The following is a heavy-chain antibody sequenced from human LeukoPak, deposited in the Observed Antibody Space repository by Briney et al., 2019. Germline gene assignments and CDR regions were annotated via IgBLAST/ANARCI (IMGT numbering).Heavy chain of an antibody. CDR2: ISYDGSNK. J-gene: IGHJ6*02. CDR1: GFTFSSYA. CDR3: ARSLGTGIVGAIRYYGMDV. V-gene: IGHV3-30-3*01. Sequence: PGRSLRLSCAASGFTFSSYAMHWVRQAPGKGLEWVAVISYDGSNKYYGDSVKGRFTISRDNSKNTLYLQMNSLRAEDTAVYYCARSLGTGIVGAIRYYGMDVWGQGTTVTVSS. D-gene: IGHD1-26*01.